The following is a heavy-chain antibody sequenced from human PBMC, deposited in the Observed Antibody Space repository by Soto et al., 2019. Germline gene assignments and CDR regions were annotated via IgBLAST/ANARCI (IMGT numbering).Heavy chain of an antibody. CDR2: INANIGII. Sequence: SVKVSCKASGGTFSTYTITWVRQAPGQGLEWMGRINANIGIIKYAQKFQGRVTLTGDTSAGTAYMELSGLGPEDTAVYFCARSSSRADYRFYYYYGMDVWGQGTTVTVSS. CDR1: GGTFSTYT. CDR3: ARSSSRADYRFYYYYGMDV. D-gene: IGHD3-16*02. V-gene: IGHV1-69*02. J-gene: IGHJ6*02.